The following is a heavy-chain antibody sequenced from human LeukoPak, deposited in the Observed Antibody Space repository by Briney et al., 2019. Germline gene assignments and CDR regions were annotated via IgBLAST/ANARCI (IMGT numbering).Heavy chain of an antibody. CDR2: IYTSGST. D-gene: IGHD1-26*01. V-gene: IGHV4-4*07. Sequence: SETLSLTCTVSGGSISSYYWSWIRQPAGKGLEWIGRIYTSGSTNYNPSLKSRVTMSVDTSKNQFSLKLSSVTAADTAVYYCAKCVVGATCRYYFDYWGQGTLVTVSS. J-gene: IGHJ4*02. CDR1: GGSISSYY. CDR3: AKCVVGATCRYYFDY.